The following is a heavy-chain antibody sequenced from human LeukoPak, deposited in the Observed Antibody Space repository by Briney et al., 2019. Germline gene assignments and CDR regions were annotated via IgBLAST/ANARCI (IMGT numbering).Heavy chain of an antibody. V-gene: IGHV3-74*01. Sequence: GGSLRLSCAASGFTSSNYWMHWVRQAPGKGLVWVSRINVDGSVKSYADSVKGRFTISRDNAKNTVSLQMNSLRAEDTAVYYCVRDLILVDTPGDDFDYWGQGALVTVSS. J-gene: IGHJ4*02. CDR3: VRDLILVDTPGDDFDY. CDR1: GFTSSNYW. D-gene: IGHD4-23*01. CDR2: INVDGSVK.